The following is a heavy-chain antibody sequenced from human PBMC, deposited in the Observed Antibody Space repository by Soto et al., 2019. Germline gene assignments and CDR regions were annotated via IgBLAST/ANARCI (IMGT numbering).Heavy chain of an antibody. CDR1: GGSISSGGYY. Sequence: KPSETLSLTCTVSGGSISSGGYYWSWIRQHPGKGLEWIGYIYYSGSTYYNPSLKSRVTISVDTSKNQFSLKLSSVTAADTAAYYCAREMITFGGVIAPNGMDVWGQGTTVTVSS. CDR2: IYYSGST. V-gene: IGHV4-31*03. D-gene: IGHD3-16*02. CDR3: AREMITFGGVIAPNGMDV. J-gene: IGHJ6*02.